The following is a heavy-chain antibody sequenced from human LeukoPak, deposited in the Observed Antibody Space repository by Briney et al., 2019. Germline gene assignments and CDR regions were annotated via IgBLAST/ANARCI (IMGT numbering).Heavy chain of an antibody. V-gene: IGHV1-46*01. CDR2: INPSGGST. J-gene: IGHJ5*02. Sequence: ASVKVSCKTSGYTFTSYYMHWVRQAPGQGLEWMGIINPSGGSTSYAQKFQGRVTMTRDTSTSTVYMELSSLRSEDTAVYYCARDLRHSSSREITFDGAFDPWGQGTLVTVSS. CDR3: ARDLRHSSSREITFDGAFDP. D-gene: IGHD6-13*01. CDR1: GYTFTSYY.